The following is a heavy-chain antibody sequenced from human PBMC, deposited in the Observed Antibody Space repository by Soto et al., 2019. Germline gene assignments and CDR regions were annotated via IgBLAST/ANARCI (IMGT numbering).Heavy chain of an antibody. D-gene: IGHD6-6*01. Sequence: VQLVEFGGGLAQPGRSLRLSCAASGFTLSGYAMDWVRQAPGKGLEYVSGISSNGVGTYYANSVQGRFTISRDNSKNTVYLQMGSLRPEDMAVYYCARRARPDFYYMDVWGKGTTVTVSS. V-gene: IGHV3-64*01. CDR3: ARRARPDFYYMDV. CDR2: ISSNGVGT. CDR1: GFTLSGYA. J-gene: IGHJ6*03.